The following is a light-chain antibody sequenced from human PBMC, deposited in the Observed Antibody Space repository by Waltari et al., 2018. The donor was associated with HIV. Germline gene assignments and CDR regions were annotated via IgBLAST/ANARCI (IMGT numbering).Light chain of an antibody. CDR2: RNN. V-gene: IGLV10-54*04. Sequence: QAGLTQPPSLSVGLGQTATIPCTGASNNVDDQGATSLQHHQGHPPKVLSHRNNNRASGVSEKFSAFRSGKTAFLTITGLRPEDEADYFCSAWDNTLNGWVFGGGTQLTVL. J-gene: IGLJ3*02. CDR1: SNNVDDQG. CDR3: SAWDNTLNGWV.